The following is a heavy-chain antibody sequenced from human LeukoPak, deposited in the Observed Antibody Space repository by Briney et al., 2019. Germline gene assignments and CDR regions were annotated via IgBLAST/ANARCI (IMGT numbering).Heavy chain of an antibody. V-gene: IGHV4-59*01. Sequence: SETLSLTCTVSGGSISSYYWSWIRQPPGKGLEWIGYIYYSGSTNYNPSLKSRVTISVDTSKNQFSLKLSSVTAADTAVYYCARERVGHDTGGIDYWGQGTLVTVSS. J-gene: IGHJ4*02. CDR3: ARERVGHDTGGIDY. CDR2: IYYSGST. D-gene: IGHD3-16*01. CDR1: GGSISSYY.